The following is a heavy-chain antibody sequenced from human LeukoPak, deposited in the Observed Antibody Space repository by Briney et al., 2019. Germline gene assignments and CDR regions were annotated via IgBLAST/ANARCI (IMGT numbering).Heavy chain of an antibody. CDR3: AKEVLGGSYSSIDY. Sequence: GGSLRLSCAASGFTVSSNYMSWVRQAPGKGLEWVSGVRDSGGSTYYADSVKGRFTISRDNSKSTLYLQMNSLRAEDTALYYCAKEVLGGSYSSIDYWGQGTRVTVSS. CDR2: VRDSGGST. J-gene: IGHJ4*02. V-gene: IGHV3-23*01. D-gene: IGHD1-26*01. CDR1: GFTVSSNY.